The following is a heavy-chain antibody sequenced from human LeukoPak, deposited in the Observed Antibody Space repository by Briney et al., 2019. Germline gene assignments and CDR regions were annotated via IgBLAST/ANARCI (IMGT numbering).Heavy chain of an antibody. V-gene: IGHV4-39*07. J-gene: IGHJ4*02. CDR3: ARDWSVGTTIVVDY. Sequence: SETLSLTCTVSGGSISSGNYYWGWIRQPPGKGLEWIGSVYYSGTTYYNPSLKSRVTISVDTSKKQFSLKLSSVTATDTAVYYCARDWSVGTTIVVDYWGQGTLVTVSS. CDR1: GGSISSGNYY. D-gene: IGHD1-26*01. CDR2: VYYSGTT.